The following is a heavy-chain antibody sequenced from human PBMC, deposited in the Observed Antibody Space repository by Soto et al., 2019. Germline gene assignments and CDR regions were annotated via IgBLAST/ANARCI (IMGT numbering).Heavy chain of an antibody. CDR3: SRENRRDFYYGMDV. D-gene: IGHD3-10*01. CDR2: VYYSGGA. Sequence: SETLSLTCTVSGGSISGYYWSWIRQPPGKGLEWIGNVYYSGGAKYNPSVKRRVSISVDTSKNQFSLNLSSVTAEDTAVYYCSRENRRDFYYGMDVWGQGTTVTVSS. J-gene: IGHJ6*02. CDR1: GGSISGYY. V-gene: IGHV4-59*01.